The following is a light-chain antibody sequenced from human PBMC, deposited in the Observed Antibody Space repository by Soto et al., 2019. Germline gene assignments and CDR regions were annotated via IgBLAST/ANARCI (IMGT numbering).Light chain of an antibody. CDR2: DND. Sequence: QSVLTQPPSVSAAPGQKVTISCSGSNSNIGNNYVSWHQQLPGSAPKLLIYDNDNRPSGIPDRFSGSKSGTSATLGITGLQTGDEADYYCGTWDSTLRVVVFGGGTQLTVL. V-gene: IGLV1-51*01. J-gene: IGLJ2*01. CDR3: GTWDSTLRVVV. CDR1: NSNIGNNY.